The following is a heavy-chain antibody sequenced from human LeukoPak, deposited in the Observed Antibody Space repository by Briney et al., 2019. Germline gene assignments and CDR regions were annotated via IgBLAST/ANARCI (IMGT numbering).Heavy chain of an antibody. J-gene: IGHJ4*02. Sequence: QAGGSLRLSCAASGFTFSTYWMHWVRQDPGKGLVWVSRISSDASITSYADPVKGRFTISRDNAKNTLYLQMNSLRAEDTAVYYCARVPTGSYSVDYWGQGTLVTVSS. CDR3: ARVPTGSYSVDY. CDR1: GFTFSTYW. CDR2: ISSDASIT. D-gene: IGHD1-26*01. V-gene: IGHV3-74*01.